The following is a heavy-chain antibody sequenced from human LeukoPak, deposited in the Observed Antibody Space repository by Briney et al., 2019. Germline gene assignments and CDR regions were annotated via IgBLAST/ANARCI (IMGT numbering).Heavy chain of an antibody. Sequence: GGSLRLSCAASGFTFSSYAMHWVRQAPGKGLGWVAVISYDGSNKYYADSVKGRFTISRDNSKNTLYLQMNSLRAEDTAVYYCARGCSSTSCYGFDYWGQGTLVTVSS. J-gene: IGHJ4*02. D-gene: IGHD2-2*01. CDR1: GFTFSSYA. CDR3: ARGCSSTSCYGFDY. CDR2: ISYDGSNK. V-gene: IGHV3-30*04.